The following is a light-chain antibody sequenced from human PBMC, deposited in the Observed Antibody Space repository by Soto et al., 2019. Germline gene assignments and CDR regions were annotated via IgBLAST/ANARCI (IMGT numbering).Light chain of an antibody. Sequence: EIVLTQSPGTLSLSPGERATLSCRASQSVSSSYSAWYQQKPGQAPRVLIHGASSRATGIPDRFRGSGSGTGLALTISRLEPEDFEVYFCQQYGSPPPTAFGQGTKVEIK. V-gene: IGKV3-20*01. CDR2: GAS. CDR1: QSVSSSY. CDR3: QQYGSPPPTA. J-gene: IGKJ2*01.